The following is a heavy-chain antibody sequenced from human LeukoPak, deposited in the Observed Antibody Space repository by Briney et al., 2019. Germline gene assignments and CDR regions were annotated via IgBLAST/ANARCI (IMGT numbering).Heavy chain of an antibody. CDR3: ARKSSSGYSLAYYFDY. V-gene: IGHV4-39*01. CDR2: IYYSGST. J-gene: IGHJ4*02. D-gene: IGHD3-22*01. CDR1: GGSISSSSYY. Sequence: SETLSLTCTVSGGSISSSSYYWGWIRQPPGKGLEWIGGIYYSGSTYYNPSLKSRVTISVDTSKNQFSLKLSSVTAADTAVYYCARKSSSGYSLAYYFDYWGQGTLVTVSS.